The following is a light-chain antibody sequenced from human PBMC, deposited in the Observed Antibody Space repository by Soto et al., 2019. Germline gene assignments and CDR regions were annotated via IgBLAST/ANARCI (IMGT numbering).Light chain of an antibody. CDR2: AAS. CDR3: QQSYRFPKT. J-gene: IGKJ1*01. Sequence: DVQMTQSPSSLSASVVDSLTLTCLASQTVTSYLNWYQQKPGKAPKLLIYAASTLQSGVPSRFSGSGSGTEFTLTIISLQPEDFATYYCQQSYRFPKTFGRGTKVDIK. CDR1: QTVTSY. V-gene: IGKV1-39*01.